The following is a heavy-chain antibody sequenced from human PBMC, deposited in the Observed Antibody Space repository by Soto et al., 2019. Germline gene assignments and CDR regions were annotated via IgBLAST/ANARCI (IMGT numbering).Heavy chain of an antibody. V-gene: IGHV1-69*01. D-gene: IGHD4-17*01. CDR1: GGTFSSYA. CDR2: IIPIFGTA. Sequence: QVQLVQSGAEVKKPGSSVKVSCKASGGTFSSYAISWVRQAPGQGLEWMGGIIPIFGTANYAQKFQGRVTITADESTSTAYMELSSLRSEDTAVYYCARDPYFGPSDYGDGYYYYGMDVWGQGTTVTVSS. J-gene: IGHJ6*02. CDR3: ARDPYFGPSDYGDGYYYYGMDV.